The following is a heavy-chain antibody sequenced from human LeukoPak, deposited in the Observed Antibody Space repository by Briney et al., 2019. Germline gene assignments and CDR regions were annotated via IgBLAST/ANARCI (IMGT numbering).Heavy chain of an antibody. D-gene: IGHD4-23*01. Sequence: ASETLSLTCAVSGGSISSGGYSWSWIRQPPGKGLEWIGYIYHSGSTYYNPSLKSRVTISVDRSKNQFPLKLSSVTAADTAVYYCARGSYGGNSDAFDIWGQGTMVTVSS. CDR3: ARGSYGGNSDAFDI. J-gene: IGHJ3*02. V-gene: IGHV4-30-2*01. CDR1: GGSISSGGYS. CDR2: IYHSGST.